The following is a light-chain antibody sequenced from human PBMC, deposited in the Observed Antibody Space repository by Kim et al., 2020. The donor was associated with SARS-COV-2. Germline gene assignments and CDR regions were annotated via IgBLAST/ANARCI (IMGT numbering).Light chain of an antibody. CDR2: DTS. CDR1: ESVVSAS. J-gene: IGKJ2*01. CDR3: QLYGSSTDT. Sequence: LSPGERAALSCRASESVVSASLAWYQQKPGQAPRLLIHDTSTRATGIPDRFSGSGSGTDFALTISRLEPEDFAVYYCQLYGSSTDTFGQGTKLEI. V-gene: IGKV3-20*01.